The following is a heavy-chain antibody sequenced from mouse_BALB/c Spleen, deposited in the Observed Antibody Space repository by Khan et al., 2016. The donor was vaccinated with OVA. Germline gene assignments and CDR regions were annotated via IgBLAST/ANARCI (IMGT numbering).Heavy chain of an antibody. Sequence: EVELVESGGGLVQPGGSRKLSCAASGFTFSDYGMAWVRQAPGKGPEWVAFISDLAYTIYYDATVKGRFTISRENAKNTLYLDMSSMRSEDTAIYYCARGGGPAPFAYWGLGTLVTVSA. J-gene: IGHJ3*01. CDR1: GFTFSDYG. CDR2: ISDLAYTI. V-gene: IGHV5-15*02. CDR3: ARGGGPAPFAY.